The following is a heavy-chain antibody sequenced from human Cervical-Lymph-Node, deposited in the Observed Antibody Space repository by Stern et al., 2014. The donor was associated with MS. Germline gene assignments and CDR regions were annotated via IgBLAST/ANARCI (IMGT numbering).Heavy chain of an antibody. Sequence: QLQLQESGPGLVKPSGTLSLTCYISGGSLSSRWWWSWVRQPPGKGLQWIGQIHPGGSTNYNPSLKSRITISSDKSKNQFSLQLTSVTAADTAVYYCAGENDYYKPNYFDPWGQGTLVTVSS. CDR3: AGENDYYKPNYFDP. CDR2: IHPGGST. CDR1: GGSLSSRWW. V-gene: IGHV4-4*02. J-gene: IGHJ5*02. D-gene: IGHD1-26*01.